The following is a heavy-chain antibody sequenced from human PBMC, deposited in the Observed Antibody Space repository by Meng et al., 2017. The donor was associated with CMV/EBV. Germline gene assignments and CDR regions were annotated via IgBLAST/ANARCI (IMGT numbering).Heavy chain of an antibody. D-gene: IGHD2-21*01. CDR1: GFTFSAYY. CDR3: ARALCGGDCYSYYYYGMDV. J-gene: IGHJ6*02. Sequence: GGSLRLSCAASGFTFSAYYMSWIRQAPGKGLEWVSYISSSGSTIYYADSVKGRFTISRDNAKNSLYLQMNSLRAEDTAVYYCARALCGGDCYSYYYYGMDVWGQGTTVTVSS. CDR2: ISSSGSTI. V-gene: IGHV3-11*04.